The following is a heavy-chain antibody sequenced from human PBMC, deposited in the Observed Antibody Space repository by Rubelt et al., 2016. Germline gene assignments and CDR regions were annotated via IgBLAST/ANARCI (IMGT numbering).Heavy chain of an antibody. CDR3: AKGVAAAGDDAFDI. D-gene: IGHD6-13*01. J-gene: IGHJ3*02. CDR1: GFTFSTYS. CDR2: ISGSTSTI. Sequence: EVELVESGGGLVQPGGSLRLSCAASGFTFSTYSMNWVRQAPGKGLEWLSYISGSTSTIFYADSVKGRFTIARDNAKNSLYLQMDSLGAEDSAVYYCAKGVAAAGDDAFDIWGQGTMVTVSS. V-gene: IGHV3-48*04.